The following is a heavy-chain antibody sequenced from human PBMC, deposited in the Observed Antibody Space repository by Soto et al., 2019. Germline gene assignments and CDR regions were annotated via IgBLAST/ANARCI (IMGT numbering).Heavy chain of an antibody. Sequence: PGGSLSLSCAASGFTFSSYSMNWVRQAPGKGLEWVSSISSSSSYIYYADSVKGRFTISRDNAKNSLYLQMNSLRAEDTAVYYCARDLTTELPFDPWGQGTLVTVSS. CDR3: ARDLTTELPFDP. V-gene: IGHV3-21*01. CDR2: ISSSSSYI. CDR1: GFTFSSYS. J-gene: IGHJ5*02. D-gene: IGHD3-9*01.